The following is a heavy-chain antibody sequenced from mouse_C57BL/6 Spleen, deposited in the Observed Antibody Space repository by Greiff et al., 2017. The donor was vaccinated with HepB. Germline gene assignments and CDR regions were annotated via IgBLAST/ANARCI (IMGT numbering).Heavy chain of an antibody. J-gene: IGHJ3*01. CDR1: GFNIKDYY. CDR2: IDPEDGET. D-gene: IGHD3-2*02. CDR3: AKAAQATSFAY. V-gene: IGHV14-2*01. Sequence: DVQLVESGAELVKPGASVKLSCTASGFNIKDYYMHWVKQRTEQGLEWIGRIDPEDGETKYAPKFQGKATITADTSSNTAYLQLSSLTSEDTAVYYCAKAAQATSFAYWGQGTLVTVSA.